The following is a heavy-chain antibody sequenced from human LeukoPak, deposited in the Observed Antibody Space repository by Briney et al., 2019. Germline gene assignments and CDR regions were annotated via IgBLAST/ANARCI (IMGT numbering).Heavy chain of an antibody. CDR2: IYHSGST. V-gene: IGHV4-39*01. D-gene: IGHD3-3*01. J-gene: IGHJ5*02. CDR3: ARLGAFWSGYSDNWFDP. Sequence: SETLSLTCTVSGGSISSSSYYWGWIRQPPGKGLEWIGSIYHSGSTYYNPSLKSRVTISVDTSKNQFSLKLSSVTAADTAVYYCARLGAFWSGYSDNWFDPWGQGTLVTVSS. CDR1: GGSISSSSYY.